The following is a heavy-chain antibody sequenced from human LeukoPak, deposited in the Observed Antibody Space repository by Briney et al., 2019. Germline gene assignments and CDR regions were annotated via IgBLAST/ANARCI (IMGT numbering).Heavy chain of an antibody. CDR2: ISGSGGTT. D-gene: IGHD4-17*01. Sequence: GGYLRLSCAASGFTFSSYAMSWVRQAPGKGLDWVSAISGSGGTTYHADSVKGRFTISRDNPKNTLYLQMNSLRAEDTAAYYCAKRVTTGRGFDYWGQGTLVTVSS. CDR1: GFTFSSYA. J-gene: IGHJ4*02. V-gene: IGHV3-23*01. CDR3: AKRVTTGRGFDY.